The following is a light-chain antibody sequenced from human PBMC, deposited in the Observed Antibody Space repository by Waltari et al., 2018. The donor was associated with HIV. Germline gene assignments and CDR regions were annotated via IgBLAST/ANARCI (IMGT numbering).Light chain of an antibody. CDR3: QQRSNWPLT. Sequence: EILLTQSPATLSLSPGARATLSCRASQSVSSYLGWYQQKPGQAPRLLIYDASNRATGIPARFSGSGSGTDFTLTISSLEPEDFAVYYCQQRSNWPLTFGGGTKVEIK. CDR2: DAS. CDR1: QSVSSY. J-gene: IGKJ4*01. V-gene: IGKV3-11*01.